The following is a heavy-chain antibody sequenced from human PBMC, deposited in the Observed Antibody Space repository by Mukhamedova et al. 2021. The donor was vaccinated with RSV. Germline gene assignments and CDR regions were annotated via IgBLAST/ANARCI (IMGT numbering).Heavy chain of an antibody. CDR2: ISAYNGNT. J-gene: IGHJ3*02. D-gene: IGHD1-26*01. V-gene: IGHV1-18*01. CDR3: ARESGSSTGDAFDI. Sequence: GWMGWISAYNGNTKYAQKLQGRVTMTTDTSTSTAYMELRSLRSDDSAVYHCARESGSSTGDAFDIWGQGTMVTVSS.